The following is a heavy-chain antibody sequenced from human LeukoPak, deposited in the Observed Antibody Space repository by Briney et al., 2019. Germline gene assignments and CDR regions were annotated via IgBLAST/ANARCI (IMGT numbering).Heavy chain of an antibody. CDR3: ARQIRITIFGVVTQFMDV. CDR2: IYYSGST. CDR1: GGSISSYY. Sequence: SETLSLTCTVSGGSISSYYWSWIRQPPGKGLEWIGYIYYSGSTNYNPSLKSRVTISADTSKNQFSLKLSSVTAADTAVYYCARQIRITIFGVVTQFMDVWGKGTTVTVSS. V-gene: IGHV4-59*01. J-gene: IGHJ6*03. D-gene: IGHD3-3*01.